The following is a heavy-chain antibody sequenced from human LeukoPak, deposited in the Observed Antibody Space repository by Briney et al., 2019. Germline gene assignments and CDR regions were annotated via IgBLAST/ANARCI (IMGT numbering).Heavy chain of an antibody. CDR2: IYHSGST. CDR3: ARASHDYGDYSHFDY. CDR1: GGSISNYY. Sequence: SETLSLTCTVSGGSISNYYWSWIRQPPGKGLEWIGEIYHSGSTNYNPSLKTRVTISVDKSKNQFSLKLSSVTAADTAVYYCARASHDYGDYSHFDYWGQGTLVTVSS. D-gene: IGHD4-17*01. J-gene: IGHJ4*02. V-gene: IGHV4-59*12.